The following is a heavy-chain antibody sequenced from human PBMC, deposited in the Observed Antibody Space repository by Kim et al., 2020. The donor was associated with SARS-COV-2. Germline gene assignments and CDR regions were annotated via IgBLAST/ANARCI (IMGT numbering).Heavy chain of an antibody. CDR1: GFTFSSYA. CDR3: AREGGTDAFDI. V-gene: IGHV3-30*04. Sequence: GGSLRLSCAASGFTFSSYAMRWVRQAPGKGLEWVAVISCGGSKKYYADSVKGRFTISRDNSKNTLYLQMNSLRAEDTAVYYCAREGGTDAFDIWGQGTMVTVSS. J-gene: IGHJ3*02. D-gene: IGHD1-1*01. CDR2: ISCGGSKK.